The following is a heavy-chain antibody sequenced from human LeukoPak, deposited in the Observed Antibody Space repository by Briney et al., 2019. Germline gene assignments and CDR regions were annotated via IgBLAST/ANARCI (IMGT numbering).Heavy chain of an antibody. CDR3: ARDSQIRLLLNDYDVFDV. CDR1: GGSISSCY. CDR2: IYYSGGT. Sequence: PSETLSLTCTVSGGSISSCYWSWIRQPPGKGLEWIGYIYYSGGTNYNPSLKSRVTISVDTSKNQFSLKLSSVTAADTAVYYCARDSQIRLLLNDYDVFDVWGQGTVVTVSS. J-gene: IGHJ3*01. V-gene: IGHV4-59*01. D-gene: IGHD2-21*02.